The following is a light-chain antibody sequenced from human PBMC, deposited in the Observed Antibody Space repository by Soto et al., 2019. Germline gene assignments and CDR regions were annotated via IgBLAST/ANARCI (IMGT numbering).Light chain of an antibody. J-gene: IGLJ2*01. CDR2: GNN. CDR1: NSNIGAGSE. CDR3: QSSDSSLSGSKV. Sequence: QPVLTQPPSVSGAPGQRVSISCTGSNSNIGAGSEVHWYQQVPGTAPKLLIYGNNNRPSGVPDRFSASKSATSASLAITGLQPEDEADYYCQSSDSSLSGSKVFGGGTKVTVL. V-gene: IGLV1-40*01.